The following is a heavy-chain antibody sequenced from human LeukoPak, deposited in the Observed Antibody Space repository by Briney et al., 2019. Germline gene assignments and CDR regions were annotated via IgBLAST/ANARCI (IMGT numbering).Heavy chain of an antibody. J-gene: IGHJ5*01. CDR3: ATEGTDGRGSFGWFDS. CDR1: GFTFSDYW. D-gene: IGHD3-10*01. V-gene: IGHV3-7*01. Sequence: QPGGSLRLSCVASGFTFSDYWMTWVRQAPGKGLEWVANIKEDGSVKYYVDSVKGRFTISRDNAKISLYLQLNSLRVEDTAVYYCATEGTDGRGSFGWFDSWGQGTLVTVSS. CDR2: IKEDGSVK.